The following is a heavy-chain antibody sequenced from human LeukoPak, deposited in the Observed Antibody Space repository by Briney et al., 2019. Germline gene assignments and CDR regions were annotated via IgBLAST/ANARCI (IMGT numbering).Heavy chain of an antibody. CDR2: MHAGNGNT. J-gene: IGHJ4*02. Sequence: ASVKVSCKASGYRFISHYIHWVRQAPGQGPEWLGWMHAGNGNTRYPEKFEGRVTMTMDTSSNTAYMDLTSLRSDDTAVYYCAREGSYCVGGDCYSFDFWGQGTLVTVSS. V-gene: IGHV1-2*02. D-gene: IGHD2-21*02. CDR1: GYRFISHY. CDR3: AREGSYCVGGDCYSFDF.